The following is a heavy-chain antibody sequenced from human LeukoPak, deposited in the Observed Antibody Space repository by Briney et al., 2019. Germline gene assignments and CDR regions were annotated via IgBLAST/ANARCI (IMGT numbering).Heavy chain of an antibody. V-gene: IGHV4-39*07. CDR1: GGSISSGNYY. Sequence: KPSETLSLTCTVSGGSISSGNYYWGWIRQPPGKGLEWIGSISHSGSTYYNASLKSRVRISVDTSKNQFSLKLSSVTAADTAVYYCARDLGDYWSGFRSYFLDYWGQGTLVTVSS. CDR3: ARDLGDYWSGFRSYFLDY. D-gene: IGHD3-3*01. CDR2: ISHSGST. J-gene: IGHJ4*02.